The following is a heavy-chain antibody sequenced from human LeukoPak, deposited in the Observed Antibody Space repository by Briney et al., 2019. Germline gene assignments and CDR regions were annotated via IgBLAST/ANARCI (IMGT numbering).Heavy chain of an antibody. Sequence: WASVKVSCKASGYTFTGYYMHWVRQAPGQGLEWMGWINPNSGGTNYAQKFQGRVTMTRDTSISTAYMELSRLRSDDTAVYYCARDVGEYCSSVSCYASDYWGQGTLVTVSS. V-gene: IGHV1-2*02. J-gene: IGHJ4*02. D-gene: IGHD2-2*01. CDR3: ARDVGEYCSSVSCYASDY. CDR2: INPNSGGT. CDR1: GYTFTGYY.